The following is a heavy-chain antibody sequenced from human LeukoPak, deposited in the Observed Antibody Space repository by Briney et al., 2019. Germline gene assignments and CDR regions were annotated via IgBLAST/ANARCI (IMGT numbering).Heavy chain of an antibody. Sequence: GGSLRLSCAASGVTFSSYAMSWVRQAPGKGLEWVSAISGSGGSTYYADSVKGRFTISRDNSNNTLYLQMNSLRAEETAVYYCAKSRPLYGSGRSPYYFDYWGQGTLVTVSS. V-gene: IGHV3-23*01. CDR2: ISGSGGST. CDR3: AKSRPLYGSGRSPYYFDY. CDR1: GVTFSSYA. D-gene: IGHD3-10*01. J-gene: IGHJ4*02.